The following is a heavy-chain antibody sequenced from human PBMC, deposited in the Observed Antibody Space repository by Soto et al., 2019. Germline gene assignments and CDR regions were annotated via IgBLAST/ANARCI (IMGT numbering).Heavy chain of an antibody. V-gene: IGHV4-30-4*01. CDR1: GGSISSGDYF. CDR3: ARDDGYYRLYDY. D-gene: IGHD3-3*01. CDR2: IYYTGST. J-gene: IGHJ4*02. Sequence: QVRLQESGPGLVKPSQTLSLTCTVSGGSISSGDYFWSWVRQPPGKGLEWIGYIYYTGSTSYNPSLKSRIAMSVDTSKNQFPLKVSSVTAADTAVYFCARDDGYYRLYDYWGQGTLVTVSS.